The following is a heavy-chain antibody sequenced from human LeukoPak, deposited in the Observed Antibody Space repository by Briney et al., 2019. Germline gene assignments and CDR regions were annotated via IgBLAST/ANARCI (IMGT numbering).Heavy chain of an antibody. D-gene: IGHD3-3*01. CDR3: ARSVTYDFWGGYFTAVDY. V-gene: IGHV3-33*01. CDR1: GFTFSSYG. J-gene: IGHJ4*02. Sequence: GGSLRLSCAASGFTFSSYGMHWVRQAPGKGLERVAVIWYDGSNKYYADSVKGRFTISRDNSKNTLYLQMNSLRAEDTAVYYCARSVTYDFWGGYFTAVDYWGQGTLVTVSS. CDR2: IWYDGSNK.